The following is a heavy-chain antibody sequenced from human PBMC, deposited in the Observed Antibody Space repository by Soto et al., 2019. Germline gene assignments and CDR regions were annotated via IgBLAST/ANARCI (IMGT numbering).Heavy chain of an antibody. CDR3: ARESAIGAMATIGFDAFDI. J-gene: IGHJ3*02. V-gene: IGHV1-69*12. CDR2: IIPIFGTA. D-gene: IGHD5-12*01. CDR1: GGTFSSSA. Sequence: QVQLVQSGAEVKKPGSSVKVSCKASGGTFSSSAISWVRQAPGQGLEWMGGIIPIFGTANYAPKSQGRVTIPGDESTSPAYMELSSLRSEDTAVYSCARESAIGAMATIGFDAFDIWGHGTMVTVSS.